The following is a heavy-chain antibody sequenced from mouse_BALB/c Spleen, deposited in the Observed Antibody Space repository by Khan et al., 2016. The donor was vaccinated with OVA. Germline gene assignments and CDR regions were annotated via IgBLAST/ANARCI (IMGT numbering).Heavy chain of an antibody. J-gene: IGHJ3*01. Sequence: VQLQESGPGLVRPSQTLSITCTVSGFSLTTYGVHWVRQSPGRGLEWLGVIRSGENTDYNAAFISRLSITKDNSKSQVFFKMNSLQADDTAMSYCARNSYMYDFTYWGQGTLVTVSA. CDR2: IRSGENT. CDR3: ARNSYMYDFTY. D-gene: IGHD2-14*01. CDR1: GFSLTTYG. V-gene: IGHV2-2*01.